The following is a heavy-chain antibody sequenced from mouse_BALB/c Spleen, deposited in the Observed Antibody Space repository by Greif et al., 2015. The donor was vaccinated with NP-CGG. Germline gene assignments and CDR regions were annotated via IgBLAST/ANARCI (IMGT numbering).Heavy chain of an antibody. J-gene: IGHJ4*01. V-gene: IGHV14-3*02. CDR3: ARNGYPLYAMDY. D-gene: IGHD1-2*01. CDR1: GFNIEDTY. Sequence: EVMLVESGAELVKPGASVKLSCTASGFNIEDTYMHWVKQRPEQGLEWIGRIDPANGNTKYDPKFQGKATITADTSSNTAYLQLSSLTSEDTAVYYCARNGYPLYAMDYWGQGTSVTVSS. CDR2: IDPANGNT.